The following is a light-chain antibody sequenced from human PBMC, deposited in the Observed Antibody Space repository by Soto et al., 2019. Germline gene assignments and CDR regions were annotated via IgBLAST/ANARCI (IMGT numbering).Light chain of an antibody. V-gene: IGKV3-20*01. CDR1: QSVSSSY. CDR3: KQYGSSSIT. Sequence: EIVLTQSPGTLSLSPGERATLSCWASQSVSSSYLAWYQQKPGQAPRLLFYDASTRAPGIPDRFSGSGSGTDFTLTISRLEPEDFAVYYCKQYGSSSITFGQGTRLENK. CDR2: DAS. J-gene: IGKJ5*01.